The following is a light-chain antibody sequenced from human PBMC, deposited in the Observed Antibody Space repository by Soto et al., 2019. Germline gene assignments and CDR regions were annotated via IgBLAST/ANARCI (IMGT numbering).Light chain of an antibody. Sequence: QSVLTQPASVSGSLGQSITISCTGTSSDIGGYTYVSWYQQHPGKAPKLIIFEVSNRPSGVSDRFSGSNSGNTASLTISGLQAEDEADYYCTSYSRYRVLVFGGGTKVTVL. CDR2: EVS. V-gene: IGLV2-14*01. J-gene: IGLJ3*02. CDR1: SSDIGGYTY. CDR3: TSYSRYRVLV.